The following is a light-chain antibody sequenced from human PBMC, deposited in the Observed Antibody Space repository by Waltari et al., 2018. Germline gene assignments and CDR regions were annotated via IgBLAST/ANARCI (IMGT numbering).Light chain of an antibody. V-gene: IGLV2-14*01. Sequence: QSALTQPASVSGSPGQSNTISCTDTSSDVGGYNHVSWYQQLPGKTPKLIISELSNRPSGVSDRFSGSKSGNTASLTISGLQAEDEADYYCTSYTSISTRVFGGGTKLTVL. J-gene: IGLJ3*02. CDR2: ELS. CDR1: SSDVGGYNH. CDR3: TSYTSISTRV.